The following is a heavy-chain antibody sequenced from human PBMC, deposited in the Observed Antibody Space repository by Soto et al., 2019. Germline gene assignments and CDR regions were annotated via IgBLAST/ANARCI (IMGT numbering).Heavy chain of an antibody. CDR3: ARVRSAFPTVNLNARAFDI. CDR1: GYTFASYG. V-gene: IGHV1-18*01. J-gene: IGHJ3*02. CDR2: ISAYNGNT. D-gene: IGHD4-17*01. Sequence: GASVKVSCKASGYTFASYGISWVRQAPGQGLEWMGWISAYNGNTNYAQKLQGRVTMTTDTSTSTAYMELRSLRSDDTAVYYCARVRSAFPTVNLNARAFDIWGQGTMVTVSS.